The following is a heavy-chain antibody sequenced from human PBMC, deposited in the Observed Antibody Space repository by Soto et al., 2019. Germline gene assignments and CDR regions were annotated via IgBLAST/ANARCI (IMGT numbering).Heavy chain of an antibody. D-gene: IGHD1-26*01. CDR1: GGSISSSSYY. V-gene: IGHV4-39*01. CDR3: ARRFSGSYLKFDY. CDR2: IYYSGST. Sequence: LSLTCTVSGGSISSSSYYWGWIRQPPGKGLEWIGSIYYSGSTYYNPSLKSRVTISVDTSKNQFSLKLSSVTAADTAVYYCARRFSGSYLKFDYWGQGTLVTVSS. J-gene: IGHJ4*02.